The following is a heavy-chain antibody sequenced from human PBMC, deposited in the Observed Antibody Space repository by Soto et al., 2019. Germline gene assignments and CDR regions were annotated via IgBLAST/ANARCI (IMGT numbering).Heavy chain of an antibody. D-gene: IGHD6-6*01. V-gene: IGHV3-23*01. Sequence: GGSLRLSCAASGFTFSSYAMSWVRQAPGKGLEWVSAISGSGGSTYYADSVKGRFTISRDNSKNTLYLQMNSLRAEDTAVYYCANCAGDSSWYYYMDVWGKGTTVTVSS. CDR2: ISGSGGST. CDR3: ANCAGDSSWYYYMDV. J-gene: IGHJ6*03. CDR1: GFTFSSYA.